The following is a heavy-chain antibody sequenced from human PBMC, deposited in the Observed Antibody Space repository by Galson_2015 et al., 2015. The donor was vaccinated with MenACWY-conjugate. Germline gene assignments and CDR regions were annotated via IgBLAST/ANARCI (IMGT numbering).Heavy chain of an antibody. D-gene: IGHD3-10*01. CDR2: IYYSGST. J-gene: IGHJ4*02. CDR1: GGSIRSGGYY. Sequence: TLSLTCTVSGGSIRSGGYYWSWIRRHPGKGLEWIGFIYYSGSTYHNPSLKSRLTMSVDTSRNQFSMDLRSVTAAGTAVYYCARKSGSGSYYEASFDYWGQGTLVTVSS. V-gene: IGHV4-31*03. CDR3: ARKSGSGSYYEASFDY.